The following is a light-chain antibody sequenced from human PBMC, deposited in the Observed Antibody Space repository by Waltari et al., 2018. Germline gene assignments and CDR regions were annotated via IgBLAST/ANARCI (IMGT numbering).Light chain of an antibody. V-gene: IGKV3-20*01. CDR1: QTLDSPF. CDR2: NAS. J-gene: IGKJ1*01. Sequence: VLTQSPGTLSLSPGERATLSCRASQTLDSPFLAWFQQRPGQSPRLLIFNASTRATGVPDRFTGRASGTDFTLTITRLEPEDFAIYICQSHDGPWTFGRGTTV. CDR3: QSHDGPWT.